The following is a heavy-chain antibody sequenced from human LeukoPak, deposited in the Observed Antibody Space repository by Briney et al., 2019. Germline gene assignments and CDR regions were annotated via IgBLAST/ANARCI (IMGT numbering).Heavy chain of an antibody. CDR1: GFTFDDYG. V-gene: IGHV3-20*04. CDR3: ARDGGELYPTYYFDY. CDR2: INWNGAST. J-gene: IGHJ4*02. Sequence: GGSLRLSCAASGFTFDDYGMSWVRQAPGKGLEWVSGINWNGASTRYADSVKGRFTISRDNAKNSLYLQMNSLRAEDTAVYYCARDGGELYPTYYFDYWGQGILVTVSS. D-gene: IGHD2-2*01.